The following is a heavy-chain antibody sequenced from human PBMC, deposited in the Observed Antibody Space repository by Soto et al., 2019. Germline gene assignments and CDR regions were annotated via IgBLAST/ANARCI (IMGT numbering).Heavy chain of an antibody. J-gene: IGHJ4*02. CDR3: ARDTRWYGFRSSYYRVDK. Sequence: QTQLVQSGPEVKNPGASVKVSCKASGYSFNSYGISWVRQAPGQALEWMGWFSASSGNTSYAQELQGRVTMTTDTATRTAHRELSKQMSEDAAVDYCARDTRWYGFRSSYYRVDKWGQRTLV. CDR2: FSASSGNT. D-gene: IGHD3-3*01. V-gene: IGHV1-18*01. CDR1: GYSFNSYG.